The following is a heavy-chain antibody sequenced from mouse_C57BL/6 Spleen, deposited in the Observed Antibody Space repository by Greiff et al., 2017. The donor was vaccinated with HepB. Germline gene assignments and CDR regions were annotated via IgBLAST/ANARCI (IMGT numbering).Heavy chain of an antibody. CDR2: INPSSGYT. Sequence: VQLQESGAELARPGASVKMSCKASGYTFTSYTMHWVKQRPGQGLEWIGYINPSSGYTKYNQKFKDKATLTADKSSSTAYMQLSSLTSEDSAVYYCAKEENYYGTRAMDYWGQGTSVTVSS. V-gene: IGHV1-4*01. D-gene: IGHD1-1*01. J-gene: IGHJ4*01. CDR3: AKEENYYGTRAMDY. CDR1: GYTFTSYT.